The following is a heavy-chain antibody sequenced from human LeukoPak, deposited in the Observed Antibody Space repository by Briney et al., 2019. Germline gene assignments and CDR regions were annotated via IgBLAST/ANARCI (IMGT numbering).Heavy chain of an antibody. J-gene: IGHJ4*02. CDR1: GFAFSVYA. CDR3: VRERYCSGTSCFELGY. Sequence: GGSLRLSCTASGFAFSVYAMSWVRQAPGKGLEWVSGISGSGGSPYHADSVKGRFTISRDNSKNTLLLQMNSPRAEDTAVYYCVRERYCSGTSCFELGYWGQGTLVTVSS. CDR2: ISGSGGSP. V-gene: IGHV3-23*01. D-gene: IGHD2-2*01.